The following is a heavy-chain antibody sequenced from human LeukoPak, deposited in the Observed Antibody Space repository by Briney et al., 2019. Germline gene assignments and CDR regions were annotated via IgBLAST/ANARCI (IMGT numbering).Heavy chain of an antibody. CDR3: AKDLGYSGYDRGSTFDY. CDR1: GFTFSSYG. J-gene: IGHJ4*02. CDR2: IRYDGSNK. D-gene: IGHD5-12*01. Sequence: GGSLRLSCAASGFTFSSYGMHWVRQAPGKGLEWVAFIRYDGSNKYYADSVKGRFTISRDNSKNTLYLQMNSLRAEDTAVYYCAKDLGYSGYDRGSTFDYWGQGTLVTVSS. V-gene: IGHV3-30*02.